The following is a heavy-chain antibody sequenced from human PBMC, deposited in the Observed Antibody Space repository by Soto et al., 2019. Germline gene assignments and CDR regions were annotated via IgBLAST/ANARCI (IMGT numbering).Heavy chain of an antibody. CDR1: GGSIITSGYY. D-gene: IGHD1-1*01. J-gene: IGHJ4*02. Sequence: ASETLSLTCSVFGGSIITSGYYWGWVRQPPGKGLEWIGYIYYSGTTHYNPSLKSRVAISVDTSKNQFSLKVNSVTAADTAVYFCTGNNSEYHFHHWGLGNLVTVSS. V-gene: IGHV4-39*01. CDR3: TGNNSEYHFHH. CDR2: IYYSGTT.